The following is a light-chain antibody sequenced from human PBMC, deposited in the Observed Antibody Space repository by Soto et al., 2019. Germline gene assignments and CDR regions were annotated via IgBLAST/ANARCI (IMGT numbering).Light chain of an antibody. V-gene: IGLV1-40*01. Sequence: QSVLTQPPSVSGAPGQTVNISCTGDSSNIGAGYDVHWYQHLPGTAPKLLIYGNINRPSGVPDRFSGSKSGTSASLAITGLQAEDEADYFCQSFDIGVVFGGVTKLTVL. CDR1: SSNIGAGYD. CDR2: GNI. J-gene: IGLJ2*01. CDR3: QSFDIGVV.